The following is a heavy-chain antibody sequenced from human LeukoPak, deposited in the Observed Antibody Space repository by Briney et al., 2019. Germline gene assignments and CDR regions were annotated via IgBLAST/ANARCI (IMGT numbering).Heavy chain of an antibody. Sequence: GASVKVSCKASGYTFTSYYMHRVRQAPGQGLEWMGIINPSGGSTSYAQKFQGRVTMTRDTSISTAYMELSRLRSDDTAVYYCARAKKAASNWFDPWGQGTLVTVSS. J-gene: IGHJ5*02. CDR2: INPSGGST. V-gene: IGHV1-46*01. D-gene: IGHD6-13*01. CDR1: GYTFTSYY. CDR3: ARAKKAASNWFDP.